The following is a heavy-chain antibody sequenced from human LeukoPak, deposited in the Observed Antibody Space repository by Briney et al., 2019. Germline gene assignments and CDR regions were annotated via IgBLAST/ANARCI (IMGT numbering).Heavy chain of an antibody. J-gene: IGHJ4*02. Sequence: ASVKVSCKASGYTFTSYDINWVRQATGQGLEWMGWMNPNSGNTGYAQEFQGRVTMTRNTSISTAYMELSSLRSEDTAVYYCASWGYSYGTLFDYWGQGTLVTVSS. V-gene: IGHV1-8*01. CDR2: MNPNSGNT. CDR1: GYTFTSYD. D-gene: IGHD5-18*01. CDR3: ASWGYSYGTLFDY.